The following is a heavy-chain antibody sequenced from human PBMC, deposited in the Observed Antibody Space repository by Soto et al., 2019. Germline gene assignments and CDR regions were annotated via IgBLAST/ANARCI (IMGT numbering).Heavy chain of an antibody. D-gene: IGHD3-22*01. CDR1: GFIFSDYH. J-gene: IGHJ4*02. CDR3: ARDNPHSSGYYSSFDY. V-gene: IGHV3-11*01. CDR2: ISTSGNII. Sequence: GGSLRLSCAASGFIFSDYHMSWIRQAPGQGLECVSYISTSGNIIYSADSVKGRFTISRDNARKSLYLQMNRLRAEDTAVYYCARDNPHSSGYYSSFDYWGRGTLVTVSS.